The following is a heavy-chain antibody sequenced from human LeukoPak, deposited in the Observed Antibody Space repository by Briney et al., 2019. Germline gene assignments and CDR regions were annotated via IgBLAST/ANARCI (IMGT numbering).Heavy chain of an antibody. CDR2: ISYDGSNK. V-gene: IGHV3-30-3*01. J-gene: IGHJ4*02. CDR1: GFTFSSYA. D-gene: IGHD2-2*01. Sequence: GRSLRLSCAASGFTFSSYAMHWVRQAPGKGLEWVAVISYDGSNKYYADSVKGRFPISRDNSKNTLYLQMNSLRAEDTAVYYCARVSSDTKDIVVVGEGPDYWGQGTLVTVSS. CDR3: ARVSSDTKDIVVVGEGPDY.